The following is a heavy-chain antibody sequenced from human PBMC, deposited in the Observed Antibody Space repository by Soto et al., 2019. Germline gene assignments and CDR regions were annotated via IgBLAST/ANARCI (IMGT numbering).Heavy chain of an antibody. CDR2: ISGSGGST. V-gene: IGHV3-23*01. J-gene: IGHJ4*02. Sequence: GGSLRLSCAASGFTFSSSAMSWVRQAPGKGLEWVSAISGSGGSTYYADSVKGRFTISRDNSKNTLYLQMNSLRAEDTAVYYCAKGLDYCTNGVCPTAIDYWGQGTLVTVSS. CDR1: GFTFSSSA. CDR3: AKGLDYCTNGVCPTAIDY. D-gene: IGHD2-8*01.